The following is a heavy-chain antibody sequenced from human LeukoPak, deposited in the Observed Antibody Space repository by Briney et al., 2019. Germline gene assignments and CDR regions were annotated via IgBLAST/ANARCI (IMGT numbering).Heavy chain of an antibody. Sequence: SETLSLTCTVSGGSISSYYWSWIRQPPGKGLEWIGYIYYSGSTNYNPSLKSRVTISVDTSKNQFSLKLSSVTAADTAVYYCTRDQRSGYSGYDYYYYYYMDVWGKGTTVTVSS. D-gene: IGHD5-12*01. CDR1: GGSISSYY. CDR3: TRDQRSGYSGYDYYYYYYMDV. J-gene: IGHJ6*03. CDR2: IYYSGST. V-gene: IGHV4-59*12.